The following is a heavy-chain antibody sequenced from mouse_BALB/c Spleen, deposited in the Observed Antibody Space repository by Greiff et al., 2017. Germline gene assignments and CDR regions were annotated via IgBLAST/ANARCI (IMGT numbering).Heavy chain of an antibody. CDR1: GFNIKDTY. CDR2: IDPANGNT. Sequence: VQLKQSGAELVKPGASVKLSCTASGFNIKDTYMHWVKQRPEQGLEWIGRIDPANGNTKYDPKFQGKATITADTSSNTAYLQLSSLTSEDTAVYYCARKMDDYDPFAYWGQGTLVTVSA. V-gene: IGHV14-3*02. J-gene: IGHJ3*01. CDR3: ARKMDDYDPFAY. D-gene: IGHD2-4*01.